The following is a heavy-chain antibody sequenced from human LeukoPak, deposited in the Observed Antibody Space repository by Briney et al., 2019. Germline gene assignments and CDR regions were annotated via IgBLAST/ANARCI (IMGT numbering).Heavy chain of an antibody. V-gene: IGHV3-23*01. Sequence: GGSLRLSCAASGSTFSSYAMSWVRQAPGKGLEWVSAISGSGGSTYYADSVKGRFTISRDNSKNTLYLQMNSLRAEDTAVYYCAKSARWLQFIGYYFDYWGQGTLVTVSS. CDR1: GSTFSSYA. J-gene: IGHJ4*02. CDR3: AKSARWLQFIGYYFDY. CDR2: ISGSGGST. D-gene: IGHD5-24*01.